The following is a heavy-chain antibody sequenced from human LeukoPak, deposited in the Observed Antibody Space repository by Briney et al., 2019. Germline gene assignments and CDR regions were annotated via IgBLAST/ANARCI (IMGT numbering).Heavy chain of an antibody. V-gene: IGHV3-30*03. J-gene: IGHJ4*02. Sequence: GRSLRLSCAASGFTFSNYGMHWVRQAPGKGLEWLAVVSYDGSHQYYASSVKGRFTISRDDSKNTLYLQMNSLKTEDTAVYYCTTDLGYSSSWYGYWGQGTLVTVSS. CDR2: VSYDGSHQ. CDR1: GFTFSNYG. D-gene: IGHD6-13*01. CDR3: TTDLGYSSSWYGY.